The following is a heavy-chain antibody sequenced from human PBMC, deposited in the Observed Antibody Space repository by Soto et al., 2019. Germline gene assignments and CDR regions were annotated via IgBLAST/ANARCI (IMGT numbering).Heavy chain of an antibody. CDR3: ARDGLRCSTTNCYFDY. CDR2: IIPIFGTA. Sequence: QVQLVQSGAEVKKPGSSVKVSCKASGGTFSSYAISWVRQAPGQGLEWMGGIIPIFGTANYAQKFQGRVTITADKSTSTAYMELSSLRSEDTAVYYCARDGLRCSTTNCYFDYWGQGTLVTVSS. CDR1: GGTFSSYA. D-gene: IGHD2-2*01. J-gene: IGHJ4*02. V-gene: IGHV1-69*06.